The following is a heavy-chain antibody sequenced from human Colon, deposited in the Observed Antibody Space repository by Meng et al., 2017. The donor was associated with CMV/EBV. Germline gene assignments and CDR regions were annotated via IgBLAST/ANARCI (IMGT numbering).Heavy chain of an antibody. J-gene: IGHJ5*02. CDR1: LTFSSYS. CDR2: ISSSSSYI. CDR3: ARETRFLEWLSGRGWFDP. Sequence: LTFSSYSMNWVRQAPGKGLEWVSSISSSSSYIYYADSVKGRFTISRDNAKNSLYLQMNSLRAEDTAVYYCARETRFLEWLSGRGWFDPWGQGTLVTVSS. D-gene: IGHD3-3*01. V-gene: IGHV3-21*01.